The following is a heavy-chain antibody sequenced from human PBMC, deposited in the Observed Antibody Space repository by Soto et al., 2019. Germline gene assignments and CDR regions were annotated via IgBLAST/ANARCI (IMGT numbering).Heavy chain of an antibody. D-gene: IGHD4-17*01. J-gene: IGHJ2*01. CDR2: IVVGSGHT. CDR3: AAPDFGDYWYFDL. CDR1: GGTFSSYA. Sequence: ASVKVSCKASGGTFSSYAISWVRQARGQRLEWIGWIVVGSGHTSYEQKFQERVTITRDMSTSTAYMELSSLRSEDTAVYYCAAPDFGDYWYFDLWGRGTLVTVSS. V-gene: IGHV1-58*02.